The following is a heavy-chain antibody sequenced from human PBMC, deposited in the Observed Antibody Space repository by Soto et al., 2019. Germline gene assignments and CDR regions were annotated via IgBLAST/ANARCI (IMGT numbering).Heavy chain of an antibody. Sequence: ASVKVSCKASGGTFSSYAISWVRQAPGQGLEWMGGIIPIFGTANYAQKFQGRVTITADESTSTAYMELSSLRSEDTAVYYCARARYSSSWSRQPFDYWGQGTLVTVSS. J-gene: IGHJ4*02. D-gene: IGHD6-13*01. CDR1: GGTFSSYA. V-gene: IGHV1-69*13. CDR2: IIPIFGTA. CDR3: ARARYSSSWSRQPFDY.